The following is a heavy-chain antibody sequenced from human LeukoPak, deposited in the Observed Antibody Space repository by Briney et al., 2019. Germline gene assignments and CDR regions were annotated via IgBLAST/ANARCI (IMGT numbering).Heavy chain of an antibody. Sequence: PGGSLRLSCAASGFTFDDYAMHWVRQAPGKGLEWVSGISWNSGSIGYADSVKGRFTISRDNAKNSLYLQMNSLRAEDTALYYCAKGYYDSSGYYLFDYWGQGTLVTVSS. D-gene: IGHD3-22*01. CDR2: ISWNSGSI. V-gene: IGHV3-9*01. CDR3: AKGYYDSSGYYLFDY. J-gene: IGHJ4*02. CDR1: GFTFDDYA.